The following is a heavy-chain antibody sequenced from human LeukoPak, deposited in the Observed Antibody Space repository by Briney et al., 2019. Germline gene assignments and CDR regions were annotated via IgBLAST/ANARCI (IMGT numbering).Heavy chain of an antibody. J-gene: IGHJ4*02. Sequence: GGSLRLSCAASGFTFSSYAMSWVRQAPGKGLEWVSAIRGSGGSTYYADSVKGRFTISRDDSKNTLYLQMNSLRAEDTAVYYCAKVPMIYSSSGYGWGQGTLVTVSA. CDR1: GFTFSSYA. V-gene: IGHV3-23*01. D-gene: IGHD6-13*01. CDR2: IRGSGGST. CDR3: AKVPMIYSSSGYG.